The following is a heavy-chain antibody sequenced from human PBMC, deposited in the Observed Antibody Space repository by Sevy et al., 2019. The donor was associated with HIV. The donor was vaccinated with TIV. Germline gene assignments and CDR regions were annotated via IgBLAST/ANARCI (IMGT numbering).Heavy chain of an antibody. Sequence: GGSLRLSCAASGFNLTDYYINWIRQAPGKGLEWISYISGGDTTTYYSDSVKGRFTVSRDNAKNSVFLQMISLRAEDTAVYYCARDRRSYSAEIFDYWGQGTLVTVSS. D-gene: IGHD3-10*01. CDR1: GFNLTDYY. V-gene: IGHV3-11*04. J-gene: IGHJ4*02. CDR3: ARDRRSYSAEIFDY. CDR2: ISGGDTTT.